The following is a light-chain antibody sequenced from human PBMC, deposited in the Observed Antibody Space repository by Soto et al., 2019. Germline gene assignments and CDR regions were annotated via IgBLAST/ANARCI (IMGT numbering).Light chain of an antibody. J-gene: IGKJ1*01. Sequence: DIQMTQSPSALSASIGDRITITCRASQSINTWLAWYQQKPGKAPKLLIYGASSRATGIPDRFSGSGSGTDFTLTISRLEPEDFAVYYCQQYGSSQWTFGQGTKVDIK. CDR1: QSINTW. CDR3: QQYGSSQWT. V-gene: IGKV1-5*01. CDR2: GAS.